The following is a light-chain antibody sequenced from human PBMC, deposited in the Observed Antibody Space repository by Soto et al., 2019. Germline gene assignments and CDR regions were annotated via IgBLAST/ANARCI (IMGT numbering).Light chain of an antibody. CDR2: SVS. V-gene: IGKV3-20*01. CDR1: QSITSNY. CDR3: QQYGRSPYT. J-gene: IGKJ2*01. Sequence: EIVLTQSPGTLSLSPGERATLSCRASQSITSNYLAWYQQKPGQAPRLLVYSVSGRHTGIPDRFSGSGSVADFTLTIIRLEPEDCALYYSQQYGRSPYTFGQGTQLEIK.